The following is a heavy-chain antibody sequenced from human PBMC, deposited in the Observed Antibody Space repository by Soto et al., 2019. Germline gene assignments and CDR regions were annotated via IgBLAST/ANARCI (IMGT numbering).Heavy chain of an antibody. Sequence: PGESLKISCKGSGYSFTSYWIGWVRQMPGKGLEWMGIIYPGDSYTRYSPSFQGQVTISADKSISTAYLQWSSLKASDTAMYYCARTSAAGKYYYDMDVWGQGTTVTVSS. CDR1: GYSFTSYW. V-gene: IGHV5-51*01. J-gene: IGHJ6*02. D-gene: IGHD6-13*01. CDR3: ARTSAAGKYYYDMDV. CDR2: IYPGDSYT.